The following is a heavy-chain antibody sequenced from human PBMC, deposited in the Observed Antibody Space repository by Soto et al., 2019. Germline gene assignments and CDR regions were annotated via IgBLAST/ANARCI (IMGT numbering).Heavy chain of an antibody. V-gene: IGHV3-23*01. D-gene: IGHD6-13*01. CDR2: ISGSGGST. Sequence: EVQLLESGGGLVQPGGSLRLSCAASGFTFSSYAMSWVRQAPGKGLEWVSAISGSGGSTYYADSVKGRFTISRDNSKNSLYLQMNSLRAEDTAVYYCAKDSSSWYYYYGMDVWGQGTTVTVSS. CDR1: GFTFSSYA. CDR3: AKDSSSWYYYYGMDV. J-gene: IGHJ6*02.